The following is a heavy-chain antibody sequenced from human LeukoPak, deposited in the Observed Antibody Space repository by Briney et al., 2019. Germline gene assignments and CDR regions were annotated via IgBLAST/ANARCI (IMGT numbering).Heavy chain of an antibody. Sequence: PGGSLRLSCAASGFTFSTYYMNWVRQAPGKGLEWVSFITGSSSYIYYTDSVKGRFTISRDNAKNSLFLQMNSLRDEDTAVYYCARGPVTRFEIWGQGTMVTVSS. CDR2: ITGSSSYI. D-gene: IGHD4-17*01. CDR3: ARGPVTRFEI. J-gene: IGHJ3*02. V-gene: IGHV3-21*01. CDR1: GFTFSTYY.